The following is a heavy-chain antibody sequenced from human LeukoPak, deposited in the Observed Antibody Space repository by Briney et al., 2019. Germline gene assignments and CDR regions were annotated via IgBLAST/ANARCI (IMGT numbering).Heavy chain of an antibody. CDR1: GFTVSSNY. J-gene: IGHJ4*02. CDR2: IYSGGST. Sequence: GGSLRLSCAASGFTVSSNYMSWVRQAPGKGLEWVSVIYSGGSTYYADSVKGRFIISRDNSRNMLYLQMNSLRAEDTAVYYCAGASDYYGSGSYDNYRGQGTLVTVSS. D-gene: IGHD3-10*01. V-gene: IGHV3-53*01. CDR3: AGASDYYGSGSYDNY.